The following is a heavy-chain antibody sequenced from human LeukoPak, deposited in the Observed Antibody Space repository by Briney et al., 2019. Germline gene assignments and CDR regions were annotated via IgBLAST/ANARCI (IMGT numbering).Heavy chain of an antibody. D-gene: IGHD3-10*01. CDR2: IYSGGST. CDR1: GFTVSSNY. V-gene: IGHV3-53*01. J-gene: IGHJ4*02. CDR3: ARVRGSVGLTASYIDY. Sequence: GGSLRLSCAASGFTVSSNYMSWVRQAPGKGLEWVSVIYSGGSTYYADSVKGRFTISRDNSKNTLYLQMNSLRAEDTAVYYCARVRGSVGLTASYIDYWGQGTLVTVSS.